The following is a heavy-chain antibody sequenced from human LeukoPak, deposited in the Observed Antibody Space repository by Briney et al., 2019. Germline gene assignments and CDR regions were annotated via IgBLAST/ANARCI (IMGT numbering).Heavy chain of an antibody. CDR1: GFTFSSYA. D-gene: IGHD5-24*01. CDR3: ARSRRDGYNGGRGYFDY. CDR2: ISGSGGST. J-gene: IGHJ4*02. Sequence: GGSLRLSCAASGFTFSSYAMSWVRQAPGKGLKWAPAISGSGGSTYYADSVKGRFTISRDNSKNTLYLQMNSLRAEDTAVYYCARSRRDGYNGGRGYFDYWGQGTLVTVSS. V-gene: IGHV3-23*01.